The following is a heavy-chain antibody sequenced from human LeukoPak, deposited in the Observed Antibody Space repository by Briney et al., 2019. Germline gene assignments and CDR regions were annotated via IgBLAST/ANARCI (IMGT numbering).Heavy chain of an antibody. CDR1: GGSISSSSYY. V-gene: IGHV4-39*07. Sequence: PSETLSLTCTVSGGSISSSSYYWGWIRQPPGKGLEWIGSIYYSGSTYYNPSLKSRVTISVDTSKNQFSLKLSSVTAADTAVYYCARSGYSSSWDTEWGQGTLVTVSS. D-gene: IGHD6-13*01. J-gene: IGHJ4*02. CDR2: IYYSGST. CDR3: ARSGYSSSWDTE.